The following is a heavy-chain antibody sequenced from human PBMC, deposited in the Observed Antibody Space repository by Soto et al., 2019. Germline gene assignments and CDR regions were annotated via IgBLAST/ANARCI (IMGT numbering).Heavy chain of an antibody. CDR1: GFTFSSYG. D-gene: IGHD3-10*01. Sequence: GGSLRLSCAASGFTFSSYGMHWVRQAPGKGLEWVAVIWYDGSNKYYADSVKGRFTISRDNSKNTLYLQMNSLRAEDTAVYYCAREFPITMVRGVISPGGGYGMDVWGQGTTVTVSS. CDR2: IWYDGSNK. J-gene: IGHJ6*02. V-gene: IGHV3-33*01. CDR3: AREFPITMVRGVISPGGGYGMDV.